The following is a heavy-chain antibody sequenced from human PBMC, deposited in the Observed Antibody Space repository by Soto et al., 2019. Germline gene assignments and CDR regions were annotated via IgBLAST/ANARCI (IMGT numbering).Heavy chain of an antibody. CDR3: ARAQFNILTGYYIDY. J-gene: IGHJ4*02. Sequence: PSETLSLTCTVSGGSISSYYWSWIRQPPGEGLEWIGSIYYSGSTNYNPSLKSRVTISVDTSKNQFSLKLRSVTAADTAVYYCARAQFNILTGYYIDYWVQGTLVTVSS. CDR1: GGSISSYY. D-gene: IGHD3-9*01. CDR2: IYYSGST. V-gene: IGHV4-59*01.